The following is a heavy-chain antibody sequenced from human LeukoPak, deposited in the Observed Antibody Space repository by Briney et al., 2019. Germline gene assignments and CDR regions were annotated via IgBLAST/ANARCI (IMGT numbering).Heavy chain of an antibody. J-gene: IGHJ3*02. CDR1: GFTFDDYA. CDR3: AKSVNYGDAFDI. V-gene: IGHV3-9*03. CDR2: ISWNSGSI. D-gene: IGHD4-11*01. Sequence: GGSLRLSCAASGFTFDDYAMLWVRQAPGKGLEWASGISWNSGSIGYADSVKGRFTISRDNAKNSLYLQMNSLRAEDMALYYCAKSVNYGDAFDIWGQGTMVTVSS.